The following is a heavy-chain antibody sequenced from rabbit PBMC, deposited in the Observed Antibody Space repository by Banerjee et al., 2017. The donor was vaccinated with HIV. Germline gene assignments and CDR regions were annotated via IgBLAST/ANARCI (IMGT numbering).Heavy chain of an antibody. Sequence: QSLEESGGGLVKPGASLTLTCTASGFTLSSYWMYWVRQAPGKGLEWIGCIDGIGSGSTWYASWAKGRFTISKTSSTTVTLQMTSLTAADTATYFCAQWDYAGYVGYDHALGLWGPGTLVTVS. J-gene: IGHJ4*01. CDR3: AQWDYAGYVGYDHALGL. CDR1: GFTLSSYW. D-gene: IGHD7-1*01. CDR2: IDGIGSGST. V-gene: IGHV1S40*01.